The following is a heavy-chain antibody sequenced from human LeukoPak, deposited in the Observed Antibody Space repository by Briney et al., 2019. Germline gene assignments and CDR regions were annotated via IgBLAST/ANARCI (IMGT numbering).Heavy chain of an antibody. CDR3: ARDTGRSHYGMDV. V-gene: IGHV1-18*01. CDR2: ISAYNGNT. Sequence: ASVKVSCKASGYTFTSYGISWVRQAPGQGLEWMGWISAYNGNTNYAQKLQGRVTMTTDTPTSTAYMELRSLRSDDTAVYYCARDTGRSHYGMDVWGQGTTVTVSS. J-gene: IGHJ6*02. D-gene: IGHD4-17*01. CDR1: GYTFTSYG.